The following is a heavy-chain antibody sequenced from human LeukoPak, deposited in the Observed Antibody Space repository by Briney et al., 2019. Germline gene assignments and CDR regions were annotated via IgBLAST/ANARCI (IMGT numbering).Heavy chain of an antibody. J-gene: IGHJ6*03. CDR3: ARHIGGGIEDMDV. CDR1: GGSIGTYC. Sequence: PSETLSLTCIVSGGSIGTYCWSWIRQSPGKGLEWIGYIYVTGSTRYNPYLQSRVTISVDTSRNQFFLKMSSVTAADTAVYYCARHIGGGIEDMDVWGTGTKVTVSS. D-gene: IGHD3-16*02. CDR2: IYVTGST. V-gene: IGHV4-59*08.